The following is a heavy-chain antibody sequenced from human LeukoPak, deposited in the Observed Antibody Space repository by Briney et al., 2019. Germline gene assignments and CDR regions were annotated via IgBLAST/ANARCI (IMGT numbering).Heavy chain of an antibody. D-gene: IGHD3-3*01. CDR2: IYTSGST. CDR3: ARDSRLTVFGAEYFYYYMDV. CDR1: GGSISSYY. J-gene: IGHJ6*03. V-gene: IGHV4-4*07. Sequence: PSGTLSLTCTVSGGSISSYYWSWIRQTAGKGLEWMGRIYTSGSTNYNPSLKSRVTMSVDTSKNQFSVKLSSVTAADTAVYYCARDSRLTVFGAEYFYYYMDVWGKGITVTVSS.